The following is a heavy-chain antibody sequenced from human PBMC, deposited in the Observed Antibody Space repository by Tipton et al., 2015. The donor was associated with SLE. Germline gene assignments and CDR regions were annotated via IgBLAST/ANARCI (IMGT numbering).Heavy chain of an antibody. V-gene: IGHV3-23*01. D-gene: IGHD2-21*01. CDR1: GFTFSSYA. CDR3: AKEIVVVIATTHYFDY. CDR2: ISGSGGST. J-gene: IGHJ4*02. Sequence: SLRLSCAASGFTFSSYAMSWVRQAPGKGLEWVSAISGSGGSTYYADSVKGRFTISRDNSKNTLYLQMNSLRAEDTAVYYCAKEIVVVIATTHYFDYWGQGTLVTVSS.